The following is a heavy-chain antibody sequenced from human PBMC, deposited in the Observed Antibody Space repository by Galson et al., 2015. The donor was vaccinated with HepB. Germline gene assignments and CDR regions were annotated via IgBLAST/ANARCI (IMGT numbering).Heavy chain of an antibody. J-gene: IGHJ6*02. CDR2: FDPEDGET. V-gene: IGHV1-24*01. CDR1: GYTLTELS. D-gene: IGHD4-11*01. Sequence: SVKVSCKVSGYTLTELSMHWVRQAPGKGLEWMGGFDPEDGETIYAQNFQGRVTMTEDTSTDTAYMILSSLRSEDTAVFYCATRPPGLPTVTTAGHYHGMDVWGQGTTVTVSS. CDR3: ATRPPGLPTVTTAGHYHGMDV.